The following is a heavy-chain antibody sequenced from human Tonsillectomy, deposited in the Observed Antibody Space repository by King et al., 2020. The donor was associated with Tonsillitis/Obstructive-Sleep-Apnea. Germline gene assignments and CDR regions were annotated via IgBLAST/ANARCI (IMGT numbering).Heavy chain of an antibody. CDR2: FDPEDGET. CDR1: GYTLTELS. CDR3: ATLSRVLRYFDWSLMDV. Sequence: QLVQSGAEAKKPGASVKVSCKVSGYTLTELSMHWVRQAPGKGLEWMGGFDPEDGETIYAQKFQGRVTMTEDTSTDTAYMELSSLRSEDTAVYYCATLSRVLRYFDWSLMDVWGQGTTVTVSS. D-gene: IGHD3-9*01. J-gene: IGHJ6*02. V-gene: IGHV1-24*01.